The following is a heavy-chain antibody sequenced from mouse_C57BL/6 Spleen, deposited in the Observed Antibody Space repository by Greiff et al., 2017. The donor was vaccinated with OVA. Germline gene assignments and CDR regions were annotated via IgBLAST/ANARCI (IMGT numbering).Heavy chain of an antibody. J-gene: IGHJ3*01. CDR3: AREGYYSNYGWFAY. D-gene: IGHD2-5*01. CDR2: INPNNGGT. CDR1: GYTFTDYN. Sequence: VQLQQSGPELVKPGASVKIPCKASGYTFTDYNMDWVKQSHGKSLEWIGDINPNNGGTIYNQKFKGKATLTVDKSSSTAYMELRSLTSEVTAVYYCAREGYYSNYGWFAYWGQGTLVTVSA. V-gene: IGHV1-18*01.